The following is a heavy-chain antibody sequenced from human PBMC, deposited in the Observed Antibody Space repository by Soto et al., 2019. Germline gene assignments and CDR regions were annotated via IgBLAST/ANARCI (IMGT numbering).Heavy chain of an antibody. D-gene: IGHD5-18*01. J-gene: IGHJ6*02. CDR3: ARHSSRYSYCYYYYYGMDV. Sequence: VGSLNISCRGSGYSFTSYWIGWVRQMPGKGLEWMGIIYLGDSDTRYSPSFQGQVTISADKSISTAYLQWSSLKASDTAMYYCARHSSRYSYCYYYYYGMDVWGQGTTVTVSS. CDR1: GYSFTSYW. CDR2: IYLGDSDT. V-gene: IGHV5-51*01.